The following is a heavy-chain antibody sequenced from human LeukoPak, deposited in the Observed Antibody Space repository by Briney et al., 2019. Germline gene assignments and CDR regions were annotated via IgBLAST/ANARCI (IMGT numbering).Heavy chain of an antibody. J-gene: IGHJ6*03. CDR2: VSSSSSTM. V-gene: IGHV3-48*01. CDR3: ARSPRNYYYYYMDV. Sequence: GGSLRLSCAAPEVIFTNYSLNWVRQAPGKGLEWLSYVSSSSSTMYYADSVKGRFTISRDNAKNSLYLQMNSLRAEDTAVYYCARSPRNYYYYYMDVWDKGTTVTVSS. CDR1: EVIFTNYS.